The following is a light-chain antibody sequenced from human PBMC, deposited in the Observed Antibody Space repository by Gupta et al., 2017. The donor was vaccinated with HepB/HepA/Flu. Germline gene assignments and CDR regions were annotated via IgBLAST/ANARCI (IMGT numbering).Light chain of an antibody. Sequence: DIVMTQSPDSLAVSLGERATINCKSSQSVLYSSNNKNYLAWYQQKPGQPPKLLIYWASTRESGVPDPFSGSGSGTDFTLTIISMLAEDVAVYYCYQEDSNPRTFGEGTKVEIK. V-gene: IGKV4-1*01. CDR1: QSVLYSSNNKNY. CDR2: WAS. J-gene: IGKJ4*01. CDR3: YQEDSNPRT.